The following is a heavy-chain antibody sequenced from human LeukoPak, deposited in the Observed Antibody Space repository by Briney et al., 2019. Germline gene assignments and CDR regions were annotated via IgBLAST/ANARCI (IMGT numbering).Heavy chain of an antibody. CDR2: INHSGST. Sequence: SETLSLTCAVYGGSFSGYYWSWIRQPPGKGLEWNGEINHSGSTNYNPSLKSRVTISVDTSKNQFSLKLSSVTAADTAVYYCARVPRVVRGVSYYFDYWGQGTLVTVSS. CDR1: GGSFSGYY. J-gene: IGHJ4*02. D-gene: IGHD3-10*01. CDR3: ARVPRVVRGVSYYFDY. V-gene: IGHV4-34*01.